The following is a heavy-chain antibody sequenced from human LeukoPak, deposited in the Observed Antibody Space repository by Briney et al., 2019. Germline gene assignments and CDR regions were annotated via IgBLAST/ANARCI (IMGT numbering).Heavy chain of an antibody. CDR2: IYPGYSDT. V-gene: IGHV5-51*01. J-gene: IGHJ5*02. CDR1: GYSFTNYW. Sequence: GEXXKISCKGSGYSFTNYWIGWVRQMPGKGMEWMGLIYPGYSDTRYSPSFQGQVTISADKSISTVYLQWSSLKASDTAMYYCARRPNLNYTWFDPWGQGTLVTVSS. CDR3: ARRPNLNYTWFDP.